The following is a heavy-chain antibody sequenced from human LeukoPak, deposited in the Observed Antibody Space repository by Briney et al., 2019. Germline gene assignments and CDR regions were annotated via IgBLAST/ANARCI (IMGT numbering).Heavy chain of an antibody. V-gene: IGHV4-4*07. J-gene: IGHJ6*03. CDR1: GGSISSYY. Sequence: PSETLSLTCTVSGGSISSYYWSWIRQPAGKGLEWIGRIYISGGTNYNPSLKSRVTMSVDASKNQFSLKLSSVTAADTAVYYCARVAVTVRRGYMDVWGKGTTVTVSS. CDR3: ARVAVTVRRGYMDV. D-gene: IGHD4-17*01. CDR2: IYISGGT.